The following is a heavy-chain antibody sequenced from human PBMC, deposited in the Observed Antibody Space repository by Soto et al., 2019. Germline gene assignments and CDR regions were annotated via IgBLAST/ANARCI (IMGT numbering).Heavy chain of an antibody. D-gene: IGHD2-15*01. Sequence: TLSITCAFSGGSISSGCYSLSWIRQPPGKGLEWIGYIYHSGSTYYNPSLKSRVTISVDRSKNQFSLKLSSVTAADTAVYYCARGYCSGGSCYGYGMDVWGQGTTVTVSS. CDR1: GGSISSGCYS. CDR2: IYHSGST. V-gene: IGHV4-30-2*01. CDR3: ARGYCSGGSCYGYGMDV. J-gene: IGHJ6*02.